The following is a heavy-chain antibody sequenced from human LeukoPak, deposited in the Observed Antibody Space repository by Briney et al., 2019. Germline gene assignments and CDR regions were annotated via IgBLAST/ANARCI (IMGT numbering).Heavy chain of an antibody. D-gene: IGHD3-10*01. CDR3: ARDAVGYYGSGSTGGLIDY. V-gene: IGHV3-11*04. CDR1: GFTFSDYY. Sequence: GGSLRLSCAASGFTFSDYYMSWIRQAPGKGLEWVSYISSSGSTIYYADSVKGRFTISRDNAKNSLYLQMNSLRAEDTAVYYCARDAVGYYGSGSTGGLIDYWGQGTLVTVSS. J-gene: IGHJ4*02. CDR2: ISSSGSTI.